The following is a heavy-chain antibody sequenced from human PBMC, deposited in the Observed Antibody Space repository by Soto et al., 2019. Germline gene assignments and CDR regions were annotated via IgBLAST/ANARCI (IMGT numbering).Heavy chain of an antibody. Sequence: GESLKISCKGSGYPFSNYWITWVRQMHGKGLEWLGTIDPSDSYTKYGTSFQGHVSISADKSINTAHLRWSSLKASDTATYYCASGSESSGVDAFDIWGQGTMVTVSS. CDR2: IDPSDSYT. CDR1: GYPFSNYW. J-gene: IGHJ3*02. D-gene: IGHD3-22*01. V-gene: IGHV5-10-1*01. CDR3: ASGSESSGVDAFDI.